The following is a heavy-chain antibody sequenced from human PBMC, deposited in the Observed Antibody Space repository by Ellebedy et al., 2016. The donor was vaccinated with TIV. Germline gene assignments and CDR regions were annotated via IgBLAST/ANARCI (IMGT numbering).Heavy chain of an antibody. CDR1: GGSISSYY. V-gene: IGHV4-4*07. D-gene: IGHD6-13*01. CDR2: IYTSGST. Sequence: GSLRLSXTVSGGSISSYYWSWIRQPAGKGLEWIGRIYTSGSTNYNPSLKSRVTMSVDTSKNQFSLKLSSVTAADTAVYYCARDRYSSSPSPSWFDPWGQGTLVTVSS. J-gene: IGHJ5*02. CDR3: ARDRYSSSPSPSWFDP.